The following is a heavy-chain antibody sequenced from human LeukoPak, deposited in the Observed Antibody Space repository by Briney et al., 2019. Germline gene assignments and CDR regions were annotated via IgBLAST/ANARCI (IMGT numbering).Heavy chain of an antibody. V-gene: IGHV3-30*18. CDR3: AKGLTGVAPPFDY. CDR1: GFTFSSYG. J-gene: IGHJ4*02. D-gene: IGHD2-8*01. CDR2: ISYDGSNK. Sequence: GRSLRLSCAASGFTFSSYGMHWVRQAPGKGLEWVAVISYDGSNKYYADSVKGRLTISRDNSKNTLYLQMNSLRAEDTAVYYCAKGLTGVAPPFDYWGQGTLVTVSS.